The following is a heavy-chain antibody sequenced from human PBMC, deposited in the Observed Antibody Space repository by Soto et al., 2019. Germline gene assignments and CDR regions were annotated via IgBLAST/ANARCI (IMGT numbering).Heavy chain of an antibody. CDR3: ARGPSGYYYDSSGSWFDP. Sequence: GASVKVSCKASGYTFTSYGISWVRQAPGQGFEWMGWISAYNGNTNYAQKLQGRVTMTTDTSTSTAYMELRSLRSDDTAVYYCARGPSGYYYDSSGSWFDPWGQGTLVTVS. CDR2: ISAYNGNT. D-gene: IGHD3-22*01. V-gene: IGHV1-18*01. J-gene: IGHJ5*02. CDR1: GYTFTSYG.